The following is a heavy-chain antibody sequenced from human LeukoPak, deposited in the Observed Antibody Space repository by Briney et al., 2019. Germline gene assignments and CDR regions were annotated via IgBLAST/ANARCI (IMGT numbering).Heavy chain of an antibody. CDR2: ISYDGSNK. J-gene: IGHJ4*02. D-gene: IGHD3-10*01. CDR3: ARGRSPDYYGSGSYYRYFDY. Sequence: GGSLRLSCAASGFTFSSYGMHWVRQAPGKGLEWVAVISYDGSNKYYADSVKGRFTISRDNSKNTLYLQMNSLRVEDMAVYYCARGRSPDYYGSGSYYRYFDYWGQGTLVTVSS. V-gene: IGHV3-30*03. CDR1: GFTFSSYG.